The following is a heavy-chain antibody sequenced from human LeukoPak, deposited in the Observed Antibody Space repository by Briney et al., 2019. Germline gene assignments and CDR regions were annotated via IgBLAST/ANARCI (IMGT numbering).Heavy chain of an antibody. V-gene: IGHV4-59*08. CDR2: IFYSGST. J-gene: IGHJ4*02. CDR3: ARFTSWFHFDY. Sequence: PSETLSLTCAVYGGSFSGYYWSWIRQPPGKGLEWIGYIFYSGSTNYNPSLKSRVTISVDTSRTQFSLKLSSVTAADTAVYYCARFTSWFHFDYWGQGTLVTVSS. CDR1: GGSFSGYY. D-gene: IGHD2-2*01.